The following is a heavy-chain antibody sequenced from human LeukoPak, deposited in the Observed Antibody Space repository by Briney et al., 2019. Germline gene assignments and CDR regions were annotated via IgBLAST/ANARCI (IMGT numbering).Heavy chain of an antibody. Sequence: GGSLRLSRAASGFTFSSYSMNWVRQAPGKGLEWVSSISSSSSYIYYADSVKGRFTISRDNAKNSLYLQMNSLRAEDTAVYYCARDKPAGTGFDYWGQGTLVTVSS. CDR2: ISSSSSYI. J-gene: IGHJ4*02. CDR3: ARDKPAGTGFDY. D-gene: IGHD6-13*01. V-gene: IGHV3-21*01. CDR1: GFTFSSYS.